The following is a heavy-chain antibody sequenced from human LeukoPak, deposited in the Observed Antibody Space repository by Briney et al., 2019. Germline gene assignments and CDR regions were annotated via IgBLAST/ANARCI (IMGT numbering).Heavy chain of an antibody. V-gene: IGHV3-23*01. CDR1: GFTFSTYV. CDR2: ISGSGGST. Sequence: GGSLRLSCAASGFTFSTYVMSWVRQAPGKGLEWVSAISGSGGSTYYADSVKGRFTISRDNSKNTLYLQMNSLRAEDTAVYYCASCTVVVTAINSGYFDYWGQGTLVTVSS. J-gene: IGHJ4*02. D-gene: IGHD2-21*02. CDR3: ASCTVVVTAINSGYFDY.